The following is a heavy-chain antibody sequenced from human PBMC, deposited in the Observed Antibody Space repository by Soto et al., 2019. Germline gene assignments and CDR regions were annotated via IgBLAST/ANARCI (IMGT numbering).Heavy chain of an antibody. Sequence: VHLQESGPGLVKPSETLSLTCTVSGGDINGYYWTWIRQPAGKGLEWIGRIYSSGSTKYNPSLQSRVTMSLDTSKNQFSLRLTSVTAADTAVYYCARGQRFSDWFDPWGQGTLVTVSS. CDR1: GGDINGYY. CDR2: IYSSGST. J-gene: IGHJ5*02. V-gene: IGHV4-4*07. CDR3: ARGQRFSDWFDP. D-gene: IGHD3-3*01.